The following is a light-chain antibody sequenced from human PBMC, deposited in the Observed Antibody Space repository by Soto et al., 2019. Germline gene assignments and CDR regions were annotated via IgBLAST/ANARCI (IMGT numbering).Light chain of an antibody. CDR1: QSVSSSY. J-gene: IGKJ1*01. CDR2: GAS. V-gene: IGKV3-20*01. Sequence: EIVLTQSPGTLSLSPGERATLSCRASQSVSSSYLAWYQQKPGQAPRLLIYGASSRATGIPDRFSGSGSGTDFTLTISILEHEDFTVYYCQQVGRSPWTFGQGTKVEIK. CDR3: QQVGRSPWT.